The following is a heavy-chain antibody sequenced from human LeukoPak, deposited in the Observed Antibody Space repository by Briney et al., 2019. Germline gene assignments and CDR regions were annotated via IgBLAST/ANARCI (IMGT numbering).Heavy chain of an antibody. CDR1: GYTSTSYA. Sequence: ASVKVSCTASGYTSTSYAMNWVRQAPGQGLEWMGWINTNTGNPTYAQGFTGRFVFSLDTSVSTACLQISSLKAEDTAVYYCARDSSSWYGRDWFDPWGQGTLVTVSS. D-gene: IGHD6-13*01. CDR2: INTNTGNP. J-gene: IGHJ5*02. V-gene: IGHV7-4-1*02. CDR3: ARDSSSWYGRDWFDP.